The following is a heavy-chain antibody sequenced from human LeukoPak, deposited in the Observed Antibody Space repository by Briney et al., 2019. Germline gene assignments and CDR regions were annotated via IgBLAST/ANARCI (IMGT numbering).Heavy chain of an antibody. D-gene: IGHD1-1*01. CDR3: ARDSNAWTDWDP. J-gene: IGHJ5*02. V-gene: IGHV3-33*01. CDR1: GFTFSSYA. CDR2: IWGDGSKQ. Sequence: PGRSLRLSCAASGFTFSSYAMHWVRQAPDKGLEWVAIIWGDGSKQFCTESVKGRFTVSRDNSKNTLYLQMNNLRVEDTAVYYCARDSNAWTDWDPWGQGTLVTVSS.